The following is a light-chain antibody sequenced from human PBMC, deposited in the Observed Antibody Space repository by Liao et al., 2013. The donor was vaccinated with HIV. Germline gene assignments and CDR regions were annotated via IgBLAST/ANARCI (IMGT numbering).Light chain of an antibody. CDR3: QAWDRGGV. J-gene: IGLJ1*01. CDR1: KLGDKY. Sequence: SYELTQPPSVSVSPGQTATITCSGAKLGDKYACWYQQKSGQSPVLVIYEDTKRPSGIPERFSGSNSGNTATLTISGTQAMDEADYYCQAWDRGGVFGTGTKVTVL. V-gene: IGLV3-1*01. CDR2: EDT.